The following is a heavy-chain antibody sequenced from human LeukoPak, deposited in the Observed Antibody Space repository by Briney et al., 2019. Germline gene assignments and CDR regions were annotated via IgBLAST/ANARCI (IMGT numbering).Heavy chain of an antibody. D-gene: IGHD3-9*01. Sequence: GGSLRLSCAASGFTFSSYAMHWVRQAPGKGLEWVAVISYDGSNKYYADSVRGRFTISRDNSKNTLYLQMNSLRAEDTAVYYCAKGDILTGYPSGWFDPWGQGTLVTVSS. V-gene: IGHV3-30-3*01. J-gene: IGHJ5*02. CDR3: AKGDILTGYPSGWFDP. CDR1: GFTFSSYA. CDR2: ISYDGSNK.